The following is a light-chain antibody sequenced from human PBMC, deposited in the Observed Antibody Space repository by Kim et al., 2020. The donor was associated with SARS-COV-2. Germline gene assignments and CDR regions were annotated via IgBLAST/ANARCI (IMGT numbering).Light chain of an antibody. V-gene: IGLV3-1*01. CDR2: QDS. CDR1: KLGDKY. J-gene: IGLJ2*01. Sequence: PGQEASITCTGDKLGDKYACWYQQKPGQSPVLVIYQDSKRPSGIPERFSGSNSGNTATLTISGTQAMDEADYYCQAWDSSTHVVFGGGTQLTVL. CDR3: QAWDSSTHVV.